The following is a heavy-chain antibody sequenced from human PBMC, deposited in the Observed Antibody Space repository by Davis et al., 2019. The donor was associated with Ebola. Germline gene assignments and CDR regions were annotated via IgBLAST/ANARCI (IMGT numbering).Heavy chain of an antibody. CDR1: GYTFTSYA. J-gene: IGHJ4*02. CDR3: ARGMAYYYDSSGSSSGYPFDY. V-gene: IGHV1-3*01. D-gene: IGHD3-22*01. CDR2: INAGNGNT. Sequence: ASVKVSCKASGYTFTSYAMHWVRQAPGQRLEWMGWINAGNGNTKYSQKFQGRVTITRDTSASTAYMELSSLRSEDTAVYYCARGMAYYYDSSGSSSGYPFDYWGQGTLVTVSS.